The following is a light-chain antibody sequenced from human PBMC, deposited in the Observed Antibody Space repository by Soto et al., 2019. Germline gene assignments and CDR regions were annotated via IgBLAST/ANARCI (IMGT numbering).Light chain of an antibody. J-gene: IGKJ4*01. CDR3: QQFSSYPLT. CDR1: ERVSSE. Sequence: IVLTPFLSTLSLSPGYRATLSCIASERVSSELVWYQNEPGQSPRLLIHDALTRAPCIPARFSGSGSGTDFTLTISSVEPEDFAVYYCQQFSSYPLTFGGGTKVDIK. V-gene: IGKV3D-11*03. CDR2: DAL.